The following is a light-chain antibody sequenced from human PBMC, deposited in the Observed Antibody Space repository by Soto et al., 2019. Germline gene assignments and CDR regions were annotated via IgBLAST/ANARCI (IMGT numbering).Light chain of an antibody. CDR2: TAS. Sequence: AIRMTQSPSSFSASTGDRVTATCRASQGISSYLGCSQQRPGKAPKLLIYTASTLQSGVPSRFSGSGSGTDFTLTISSLQAEDVAVYYCQQYYSTPDTFGQGTKLEIK. CDR3: QQYYSTPDT. J-gene: IGKJ2*01. CDR1: QGISSY. V-gene: IGKV1-8*01.